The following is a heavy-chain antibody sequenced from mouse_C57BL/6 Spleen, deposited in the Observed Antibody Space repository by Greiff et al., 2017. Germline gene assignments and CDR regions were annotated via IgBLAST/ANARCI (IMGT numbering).Heavy chain of an antibody. J-gene: IGHJ3*01. D-gene: IGHD2-5*01. CDR1: GFTFSDYY. CDR3: ARGDSNSWFAY. CDR2: INYDGSST. Sequence: DVMLVESEGGLVQPGSSMKLSCTASGFTFSDYYMAWVRQVPEKGLEWVANINYDGSSTYYLDSLKSRFIISRDNAKNILYLQMSSLKSEDTATYYCARGDSNSWFAYWGQGTLVTVSA. V-gene: IGHV5-16*01.